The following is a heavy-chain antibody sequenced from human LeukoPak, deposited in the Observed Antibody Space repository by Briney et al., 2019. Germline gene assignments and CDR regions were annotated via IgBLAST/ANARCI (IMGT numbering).Heavy chain of an antibody. CDR1: GGSFSGYY. V-gene: IGHV4-34*01. CDR2: INHSGST. D-gene: IGHD3-22*01. CDR3: ARQRRRITMIVNPDAFDI. J-gene: IGHJ3*02. Sequence: PSETLSLTCAVYGGSFSGYYWSWIRQPPGNGLEWIGEINHSGSTNYNPSLKSRVTISVDTSKNQFSLKLSSVTAADTAVYYCARQRRRITMIVNPDAFDIWGQGTMVTVSS.